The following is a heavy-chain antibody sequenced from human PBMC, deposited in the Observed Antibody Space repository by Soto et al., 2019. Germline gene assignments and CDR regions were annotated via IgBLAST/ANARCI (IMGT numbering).Heavy chain of an antibody. CDR3: AKDLDVVMVLSATRGLDV. Sequence: GGSLRLSCVGSGFTFSNFGMHWVRQAPGKGLEWVAGISYDGRSESYVDSVRGRFTLSRDNSKNTLSLQMISLRPEDTGVYYCAKDLDVVMVLSATRGLDVWGQGTTVTVSS. CDR2: ISYDGRSE. CDR1: GFTFSNFG. V-gene: IGHV3-30*18. J-gene: IGHJ6*02. D-gene: IGHD2-15*01.